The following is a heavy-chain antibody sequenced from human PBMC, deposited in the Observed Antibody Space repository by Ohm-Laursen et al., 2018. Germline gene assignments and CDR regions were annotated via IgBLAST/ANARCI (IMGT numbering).Heavy chain of an antibody. D-gene: IGHD6-19*01. CDR3: ATTDENSSGWYGAFDI. J-gene: IGHJ3*02. CDR1: GFTFSSYA. CDR2: ISGSGGST. Sequence: GSLRLSCAASGFTFSSYAMSWVRQAPGRGLEWVSAISGSGGSTYYADSVKGRFTISRDNSKNSLYLQMNSLRAEDTAVYYCATTDENSSGWYGAFDIWGQGTMVTVSS. V-gene: IGHV3-23*01.